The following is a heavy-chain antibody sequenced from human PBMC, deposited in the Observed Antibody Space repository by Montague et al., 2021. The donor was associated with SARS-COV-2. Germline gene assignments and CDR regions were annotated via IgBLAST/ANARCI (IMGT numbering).Heavy chain of an antibody. J-gene: IGHJ3*01. CDR1: GGSFSGFY. V-gene: IGHV4-34*01. CDR2: VNHSEST. D-gene: IGHD2-2*01. CDR3: AKEREVVRAARTLVAFDL. Sequence: SETLSLTCAASGGSFSGFYWSWVRQSPGKGLEWIGDVNHSESTNYNPSLKGRVTISVDRSKNQFTLKLTSVTAADTAMYYCAKEREVVRAARTLVAFDLWGQGTMVTVSS.